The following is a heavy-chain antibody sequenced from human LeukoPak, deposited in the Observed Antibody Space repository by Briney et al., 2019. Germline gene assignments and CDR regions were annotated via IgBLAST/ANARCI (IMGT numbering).Heavy chain of an antibody. J-gene: IGHJ2*01. D-gene: IGHD4-17*01. Sequence: SETLSLTCTVSGGSISSGDYYWSRIPQPPGKGLEWIGYIYYSGSTYNNPSLKSRVTISLDTSKNQFSLTLSSVTAADTAVYYCARHSYGDYAYFDLWGRGTLVTVSS. CDR1: GGSISSGDYY. CDR2: IYYSGST. CDR3: ARHSYGDYAYFDL. V-gene: IGHV4-30-4*01.